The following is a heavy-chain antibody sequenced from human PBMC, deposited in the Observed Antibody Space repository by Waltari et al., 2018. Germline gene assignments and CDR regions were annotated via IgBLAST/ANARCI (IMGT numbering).Heavy chain of an antibody. V-gene: IGHV4-4*02. J-gene: IGHJ4*02. D-gene: IGHD1-1*01. CDR2: VRGDGKT. CDR3: ARDRGRGLYLDT. Sequence: QLQLQESGPGLVKPSGTLSLICAVSGASITTSDYWSWVRQPPGKGLEWIGQVRGDGKTNYNPSFASRVTMSLDTSTYHFALKLTSATAADTALYYCARDRGRGLYLDTWGQGTLVTVSP. CDR1: GASITTSDY.